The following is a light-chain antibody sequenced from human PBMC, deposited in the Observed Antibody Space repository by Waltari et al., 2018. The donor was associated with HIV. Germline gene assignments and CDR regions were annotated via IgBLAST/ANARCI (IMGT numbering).Light chain of an antibody. J-gene: IGKJ1*01. CDR2: AAS. Sequence: DVQMTQSPSIISASVGDRVTITCRASQSIYQWLAWYQQTPGKAPKVLMFAASTLVEGVPSRFSGSASGTEFNFTITSLQPDDFATYYCHYYGSSSHTFGQGTKV. V-gene: IGKV1-5*03. CDR3: HYYGSSSHT. CDR1: QSIYQW.